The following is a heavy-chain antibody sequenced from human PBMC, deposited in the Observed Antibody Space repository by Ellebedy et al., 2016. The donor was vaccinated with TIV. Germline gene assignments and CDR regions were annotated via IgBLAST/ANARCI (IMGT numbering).Heavy chain of an antibody. V-gene: IGHV3-23*01. J-gene: IGHJ6*04. CDR3: ANSLEWLLYRYLDV. CDR1: GFTFSSYA. CDR2: ISGSGGST. Sequence: GESLKISXAASGFTFSSYAMSWVRQAPGKGLEWVSAISGSGGSTYYADSVKGRFTISRDNSKNTLYLQMNSLRAEDTAVYYCANSLEWLLYRYLDVWGKGTTVTVSS. D-gene: IGHD3-3*01.